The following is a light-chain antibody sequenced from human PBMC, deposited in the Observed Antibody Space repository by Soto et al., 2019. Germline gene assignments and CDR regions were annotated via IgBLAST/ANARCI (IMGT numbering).Light chain of an antibody. CDR1: SSDVGGYKY. V-gene: IGLV2-8*01. CDR3: SSYAGTNSFVL. J-gene: IGLJ2*01. CDR2: EVT. Sequence: QSVLTQPPSASGSPGQSVTISCTGTSSDVGGYKYVSWYQQYPGKAPKLIIYEVTKRPSGVPDRFSGSQSGNAASLTVSGLQAEDEADYYCSSYAGTNSFVLFGGGTQLTVL.